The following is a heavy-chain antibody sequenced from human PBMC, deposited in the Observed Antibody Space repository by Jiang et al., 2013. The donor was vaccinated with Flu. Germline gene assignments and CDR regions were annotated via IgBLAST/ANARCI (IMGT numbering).Heavy chain of an antibody. CDR3: ARLSFFGSGGHYSYFYGMDF. D-gene: IGHD2-15*01. Sequence: GPGLVKPSQTLSLTCTVSGVAIRSGGFYWTWVRHHPGMGLEWIGYIYSSGSTNYNPSLKNRVTMSVDTSKNQFSLRLSSVTAADTAIYYCARLSFFGSGGHYSYFYGMDFWGQGTTVTVSS. J-gene: IGHJ6*02. V-gene: IGHV4-31*03. CDR2: IYSSGST. CDR1: GVAIRSGGFY.